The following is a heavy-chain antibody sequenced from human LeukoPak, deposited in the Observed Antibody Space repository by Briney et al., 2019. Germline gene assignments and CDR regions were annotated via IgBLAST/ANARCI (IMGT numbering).Heavy chain of an antibody. CDR1: GFTFSSYG. CDR2: ISYDGSNK. D-gene: IGHD6-13*01. V-gene: IGHV3-30*18. CDR3: AKDYAPYSSSPCFQH. J-gene: IGHJ1*01. Sequence: GGSLRLSCAASGFTFSSYGMHWVRQAPGKGLEGVAVISYDGSNKYYADSVKGRFTISRDNSKNTLYLQMNSLRAEDTAVYYCAKDYAPYSSSPCFQHWGQGTLVTVSS.